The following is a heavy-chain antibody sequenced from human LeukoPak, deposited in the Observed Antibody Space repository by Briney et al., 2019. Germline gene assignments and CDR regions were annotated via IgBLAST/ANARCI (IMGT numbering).Heavy chain of an antibody. Sequence: GGSLRLSCAAAGFPFSSHWMSWVRQAPGKGLEWVANINQDGSEKYYVDSVKGRFSISRDNAKNSLYLQMNSLRAEDTAVYYCSRAEDYWGQGALVTVSS. CDR1: GFPFSSHW. CDR2: INQDGSEK. CDR3: SRAEDY. V-gene: IGHV3-7*05. J-gene: IGHJ4*02.